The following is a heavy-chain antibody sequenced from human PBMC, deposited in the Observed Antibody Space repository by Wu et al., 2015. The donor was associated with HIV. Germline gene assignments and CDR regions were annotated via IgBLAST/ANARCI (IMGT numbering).Heavy chain of an antibody. CDR1: GDGFTSYA. J-gene: IGHJ4*02. Sequence: QVHLVQFGGEVKKPGSSVKVTCKASGDGFTSYAVSWVRQAPGQGLEWMGGITPIFDTTHYAQKFQGRVSITADESTGTAYMELSSLRSGDTAIYYCARAGGEYGSGKYQLASWGQGTLVIVSS. CDR2: ITPIFDTT. CDR3: ARAGGEYGSGKYQLAS. D-gene: IGHD3-10*01. V-gene: IGHV1-69*12.